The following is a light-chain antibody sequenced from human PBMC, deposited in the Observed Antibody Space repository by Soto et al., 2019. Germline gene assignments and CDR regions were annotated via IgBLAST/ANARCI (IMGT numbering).Light chain of an antibody. Sequence: EIVLTQSPGTLSLSPGERATLSCRASQSVRNNYLAWYQQKPGQAPRLLIYDASSRATGIPDRFSGSGSGTDFTLTISRLEPEDCAVYYCQHFGTSPTFGGGTKVEIK. CDR3: QHFGTSPT. V-gene: IGKV3-20*01. CDR2: DAS. J-gene: IGKJ4*01. CDR1: QSVRNNY.